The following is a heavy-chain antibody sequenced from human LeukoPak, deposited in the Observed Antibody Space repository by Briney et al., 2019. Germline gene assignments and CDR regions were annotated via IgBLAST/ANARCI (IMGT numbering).Heavy chain of an antibody. CDR2: ISYDGSNK. CDR1: GFTFSSYA. D-gene: IGHD1-26*01. Sequence: GGSLRLSCAASGFTFSSYAMPWVRQAPGKGLEWVAVISYDGSNKYYADSMKGRFTISRDNSKNTLYLQMNSLRAEDTAVYYCARDKVGAYYFDYWGQGTLVTVSS. J-gene: IGHJ4*02. V-gene: IGHV3-30-3*01. CDR3: ARDKVGAYYFDY.